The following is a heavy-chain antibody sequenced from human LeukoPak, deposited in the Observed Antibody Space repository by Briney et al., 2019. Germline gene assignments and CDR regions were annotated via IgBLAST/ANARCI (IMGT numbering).Heavy chain of an antibody. CDR3: AKTRGPAATHPDY. CDR2: IFGSDGRT. Sequence: TGGSLRLSCAASGFTFSSYAMTWVRQAPGKGLEWVSAIFGSDGRTFYADAVKGRFTISRDNSKNTLYLQMNSLRAEDTAIYYCAKTRGPAATHPDYWGQGILVTVSS. J-gene: IGHJ4*02. CDR1: GFTFSSYA. V-gene: IGHV3-23*01. D-gene: IGHD6-25*01.